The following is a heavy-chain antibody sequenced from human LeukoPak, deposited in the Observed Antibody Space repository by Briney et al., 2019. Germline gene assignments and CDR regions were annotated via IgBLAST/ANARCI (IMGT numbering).Heavy chain of an antibody. V-gene: IGHV3-23*01. Sequence: GGSLRLSCAASGFTFSSYAMSWVRQAPGKGLEWVSAISGSGGSTYYADSVKGRFTISRDNSKNTLYLQMNSLRAEDTAVYYCAKDLGSGDIVVVVAATFDYWGQGTLATVPS. CDR2: ISGSGGST. CDR3: AKDLGSGDIVVVVAATFDY. J-gene: IGHJ4*02. CDR1: GFTFSSYA. D-gene: IGHD2-15*01.